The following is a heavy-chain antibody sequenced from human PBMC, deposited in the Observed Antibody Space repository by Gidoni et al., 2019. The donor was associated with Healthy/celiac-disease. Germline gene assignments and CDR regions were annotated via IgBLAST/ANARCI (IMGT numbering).Heavy chain of an antibody. V-gene: IGHV3-21*01. Sequence: EVQLVESGGGLVKPGGSLRLSCAASGFTFSSYSMNWVRQAPGKGLEWVSSISSSSSYIYYADSVKGRFTISRDNAKNSLYLQMNSLRAEDTAVYYCARDPYYYDSSGFVAFDIWGQGTMVTVSS. J-gene: IGHJ3*02. CDR1: GFTFSSYS. CDR3: ARDPYYYDSSGFVAFDI. CDR2: ISSSSSYI. D-gene: IGHD3-22*01.